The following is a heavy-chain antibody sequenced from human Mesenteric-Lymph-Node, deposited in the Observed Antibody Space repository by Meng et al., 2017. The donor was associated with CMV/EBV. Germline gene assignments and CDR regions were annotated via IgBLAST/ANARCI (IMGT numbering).Heavy chain of an antibody. CDR2: IYYSGRT. J-gene: IGHJ4*02. CDR3: ARDLGGYRLSYYFDF. Sequence: SETLSLTCTVSGYSISSGYYWGWIRQPPGKGLEWIGSIYYSGRTDYSPSLKSRVTISVDTSKNQFSLKLSSVTAADTAVFYCARDLGGYRLSYYFDFWGQGALVTVSS. CDR1: GYSISSGYY. D-gene: IGHD5-24*01. V-gene: IGHV4-38-2*02.